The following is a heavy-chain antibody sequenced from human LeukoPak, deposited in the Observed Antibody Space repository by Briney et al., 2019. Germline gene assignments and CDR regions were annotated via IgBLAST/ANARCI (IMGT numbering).Heavy chain of an antibody. Sequence: GGSLRLSCAASGFTFSDYYMSWIRQAPGKGLEWVTYISSSGSTIYYADSVKGRFTISRDNAKNSLYLQMNSLRAEDTAIYYCARGLPATLLDYWGQGTLVTVSS. CDR3: ARGLPATLLDY. D-gene: IGHD2-2*01. CDR1: GFTFSDYY. J-gene: IGHJ4*02. CDR2: ISSSGSTI. V-gene: IGHV3-11*01.